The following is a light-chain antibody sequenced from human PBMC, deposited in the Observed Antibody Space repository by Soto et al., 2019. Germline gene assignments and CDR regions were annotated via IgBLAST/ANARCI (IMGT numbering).Light chain of an antibody. J-gene: IGKJ1*01. CDR2: GAS. CDR1: QSVSNNY. CDR3: QQYGSSGT. V-gene: IGKV3-20*01. Sequence: EIMLTPSPCTLSLSPWERAPLSCRASQSVSNNYLAWYQQKPGQAPRLLIYGASNRATGIPDRFSGSGSGTDFTLTISRLEPEDFAVYYCQQYGSSGTVGQGTKVDIK.